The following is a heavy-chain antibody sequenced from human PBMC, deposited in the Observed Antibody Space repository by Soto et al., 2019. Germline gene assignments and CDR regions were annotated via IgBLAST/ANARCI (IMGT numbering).Heavy chain of an antibody. J-gene: IGHJ3*02. D-gene: IGHD1-20*01. Sequence: TSETLSLTCTVSGGSISSYYWSWIRQPPGKGLEWIGYIYYSGSTNYNPSLKSRVTISVDTSKNQFSLKLSSVTAADTAVYYCARRIRGAVDAFDIWGQGTMVTVSS. CDR1: GGSISSYY. V-gene: IGHV4-59*01. CDR3: ARRIRGAVDAFDI. CDR2: IYYSGST.